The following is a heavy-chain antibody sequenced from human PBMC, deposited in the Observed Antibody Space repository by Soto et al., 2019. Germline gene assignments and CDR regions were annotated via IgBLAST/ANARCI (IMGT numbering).Heavy chain of an antibody. CDR3: ARRDREEYFFDI. J-gene: IGHJ3*02. CDR1: GGSINNYY. D-gene: IGHD6-6*01. Sequence: SETLSLTCTVSGGSINNYYWSWFRQPPGKGLEWIGYIYYSGSTNYNPSLKSRVTISVDTSKNRFSLRLSSVTAADTAVYYCARRDREEYFFDIWGQGTTVTVS. CDR2: IYYSGST. V-gene: IGHV4-59*08.